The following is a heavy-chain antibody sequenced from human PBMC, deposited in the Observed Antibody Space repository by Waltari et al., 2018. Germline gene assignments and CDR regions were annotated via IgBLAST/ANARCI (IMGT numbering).Heavy chain of an antibody. V-gene: IGHV4-38-2*01. D-gene: IGHD3-10*01. CDR2: IYHSGST. CDR3: ARLTMVQGVIIGYVDY. Sequence: QVQLQESGPGLVKPSETLSLTCAVSGYSISSGYYWGWIRQPPGKGLEWIGSIYHSGSTYYNPSLKSRVTISVDTSKNQFSLKLSSVTAADTAVYYCARLTMVQGVIIGYVDYWGQGTLVTVSS. CDR1: GYSISSGYY. J-gene: IGHJ4*02.